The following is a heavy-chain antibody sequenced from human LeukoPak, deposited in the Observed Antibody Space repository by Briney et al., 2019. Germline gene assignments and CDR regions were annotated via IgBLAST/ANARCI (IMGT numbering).Heavy chain of an antibody. J-gene: IGHJ3*02. Sequence: GASVKVSCKASGYTFTGYYMHWVRQAPGQGLEWMGWINPNSGGTNYAQKFQGRVTMTRDMSTSTVYMELSSLRSEDTAVYYCARVSSLDPGAFDIWGQGTMVTVSS. V-gene: IGHV1-2*02. CDR2: INPNSGGT. CDR1: GYTFTGYY. CDR3: ARVSSLDPGAFDI. D-gene: IGHD3-3*02.